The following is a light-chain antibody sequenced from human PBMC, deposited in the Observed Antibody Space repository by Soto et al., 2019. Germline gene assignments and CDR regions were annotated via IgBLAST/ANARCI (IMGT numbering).Light chain of an antibody. CDR1: STDIGGYNY. CDR3: SSHAGNHNPFV. J-gene: IGLJ1*01. V-gene: IGLV2-8*01. Sequence: QSALTQPPSASGSPGQSVTISCTGTSTDIGGYNYVSWYQQHPGKPPKLMNYDVNKRPSGVPDRFSGSKSGNTASLTVAGLQSEDEADYYCSSHAGNHNPFVFGTGTKLTVL. CDR2: DVN.